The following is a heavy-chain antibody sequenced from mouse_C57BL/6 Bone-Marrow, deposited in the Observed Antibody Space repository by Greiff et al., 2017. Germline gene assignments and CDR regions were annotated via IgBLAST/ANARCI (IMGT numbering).Heavy chain of an antibody. CDR2: IDPSDSET. CDR3: EREYGSSPGFAY. Sequence: QVQLQQPGAELVRPGSSVKLSCKASGYTFTSYWMHWVKQRPIQGLEWIGNIDPSDSETHSNQKFKDKATLTVDKSSSTAYMQLSSLTSEDSAVSYCEREYGSSPGFAYWGQGTLVTVSA. V-gene: IGHV1-52*01. CDR1: GYTFTSYW. D-gene: IGHD1-1*01. J-gene: IGHJ3*01.